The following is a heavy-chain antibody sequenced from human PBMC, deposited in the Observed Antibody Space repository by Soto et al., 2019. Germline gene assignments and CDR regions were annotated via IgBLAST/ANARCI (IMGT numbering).Heavy chain of an antibody. D-gene: IGHD6-13*01. CDR3: AREAPQKLVPTGSRWFDP. Sequence: GPLVPACTASGFTFSSYGMHWVRQAPGKGLEWVAVIWYDGSNKYYADSVKGRFTISRDNSKNTLYLQMNSLRAEDTAVYYCAREAPQKLVPTGSRWFDPWGQGTLVTVSS. V-gene: IGHV3-33*01. CDR1: GFTFSSYG. J-gene: IGHJ5*02. CDR2: IWYDGSNK.